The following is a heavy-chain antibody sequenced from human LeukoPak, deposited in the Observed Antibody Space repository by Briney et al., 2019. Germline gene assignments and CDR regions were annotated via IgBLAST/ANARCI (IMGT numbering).Heavy chain of an antibody. Sequence: GGSLRLSCAASGFTFSSYSINWVRQAPGKGLEWVSSISSGSSYIYYADSVKGRFTISRDNAKNSLYLQMNSLRAEDTAVYYCARELISSGWYQGQGYWGQGTLVTVSS. D-gene: IGHD6-19*01. CDR3: ARELISSGWYQGQGY. V-gene: IGHV3-21*01. J-gene: IGHJ4*02. CDR1: GFTFSSYS. CDR2: ISSGSSYI.